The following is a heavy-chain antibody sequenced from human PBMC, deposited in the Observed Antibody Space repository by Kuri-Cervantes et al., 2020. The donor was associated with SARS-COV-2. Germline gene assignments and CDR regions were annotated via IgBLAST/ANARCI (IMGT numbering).Heavy chain of an antibody. D-gene: IGHD3-22*01. CDR2: INHSGST. J-gene: IGHJ4*02. V-gene: IGHV4-34*01. CDR1: GGSFSGYY. CDR3: ARGGYDSSGYYYGLGFDY. Sequence: SETLSLTCAVYGGSFSGYYWSWIRQPPGKGLEWIGEINHSGSTNYNPSLKSRVTISVDTSKNQFSLKLSSVTAADTAVYYCARGGYDSSGYYYGLGFDYWGQGTLVIVSS.